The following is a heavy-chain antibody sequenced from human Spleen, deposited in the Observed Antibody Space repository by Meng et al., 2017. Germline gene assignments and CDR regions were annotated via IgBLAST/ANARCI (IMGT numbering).Heavy chain of an antibody. D-gene: IGHD1-26*01. CDR3: ARVPYYGDAFDI. J-gene: IGHJ3*02. CDR2: SIPIFGTS. CDR1: GATFTSYA. V-gene: IGHV1-69*06. Sequence: SVKVSCKASGATFTSYAITWVRQAPGQGLEWVGGSIPIFGTSKYAQKFQGRVTISADKSTSTAYMELSSLRSEDTAVYYCARVPYYGDAFDIWGQGTMVTVSS.